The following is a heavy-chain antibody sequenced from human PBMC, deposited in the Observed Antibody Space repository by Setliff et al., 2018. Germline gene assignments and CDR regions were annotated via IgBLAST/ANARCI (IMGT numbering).Heavy chain of an antibody. Sequence: SETLSLTCTVSGGSISPYFWSWIRQPPGKGLEWIGYIYHNGNTNFDPSLKTRVTMSVDPSKNQFALNLKSVTAADTAVYYCVRDRTAYSYGLDVWAQGTTVTVSS. D-gene: IGHD5-18*01. CDR3: VRDRTAYSYGLDV. V-gene: IGHV4-59*01. CDR1: GGSISPYF. J-gene: IGHJ6*02. CDR2: IYHNGNT.